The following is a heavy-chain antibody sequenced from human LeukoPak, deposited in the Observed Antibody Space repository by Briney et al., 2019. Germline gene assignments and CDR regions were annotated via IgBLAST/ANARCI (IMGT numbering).Heavy chain of an antibody. CDR3: AHKYDYQDYFDY. V-gene: IGHV2-5*02. D-gene: IGHD3-10*01. CDR1: GFSLSTGGAG. J-gene: IGHJ4*02. CDR2: IYWDDDK. Sequence: VSGPTLVNPTQTLTLTCTFSGFSLSTGGAGVGWIRQPPGKALEWVALIYWDDDKRYSPSLKSRLTTAKDTSKNQVVLTMTNMDPVDTATYFCAHKYDYQDYFDYWGQGTLVTVSS.